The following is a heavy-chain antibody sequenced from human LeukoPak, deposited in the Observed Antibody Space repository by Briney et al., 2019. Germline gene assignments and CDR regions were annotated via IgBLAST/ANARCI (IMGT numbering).Heavy chain of an antibody. CDR1: GFTFSDYY. Sequence: GGSLRLSCAASGFTFSDYYMSWIRQAPGKGLEWVSYISSSGSTIYYADSVKGRFTISRDNAKNSLYLQMTSLRDDDTAVYYCTTKSGHWFDPWGQGTLVTVSS. J-gene: IGHJ5*02. V-gene: IGHV3-11*04. CDR2: ISSSGSTI. CDR3: TTKSGHWFDP.